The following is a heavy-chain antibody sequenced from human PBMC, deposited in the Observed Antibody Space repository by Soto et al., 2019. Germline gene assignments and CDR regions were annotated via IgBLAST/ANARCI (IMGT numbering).Heavy chain of an antibody. CDR3: AKHFDSSGYWPDY. J-gene: IGHJ4*02. CDR2: ISSSSSYI. CDR1: GFTVSSNY. Sequence: GGSLRLSCAASGFTVSSNYMSWVRQAPGKGMERVSSISSSSSYIYYADHVKGRFTISRDNSRNTLYLQMNSLRAEDTAVYYCAKHFDSSGYWPDYWGQGTLVTVSS. V-gene: IGHV3-21*04. D-gene: IGHD3-22*01.